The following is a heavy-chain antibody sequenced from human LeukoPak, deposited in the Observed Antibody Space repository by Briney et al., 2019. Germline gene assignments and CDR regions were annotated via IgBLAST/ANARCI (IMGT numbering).Heavy chain of an antibody. CDR3: VRGTGY. J-gene: IGHJ4*02. CDR1: GFTFSTYL. Sequence: GGSLRLSCSVSGFTFSTYLMHWLRQAPGKGLEYVSAISSNGDNTYYADSVKGRFTISRDNSKNTLYLQMSSLRADDTAVYYCVRGTGYWGQGALVTVSS. CDR2: ISSNGDNT. V-gene: IGHV3-64D*06.